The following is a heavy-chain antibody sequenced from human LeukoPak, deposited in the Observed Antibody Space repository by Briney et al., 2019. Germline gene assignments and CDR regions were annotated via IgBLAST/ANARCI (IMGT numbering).Heavy chain of an antibody. CDR2: IWYDGSNY. CDR3: ATVRGSTPGAWYFDF. CDR1: GFTFSSYG. Sequence: PGTSLRLSCAAAGFTFSSYGMKWVRQPPGKGREWVAIIWYDGSNYYYADSVKGRFTISRENSKNTLYLQMNSLGAEDTAVYYCATVRGSTPGAWYFDFWGQGALVTVSS. D-gene: IGHD3-10*01. V-gene: IGHV3-33*01. J-gene: IGHJ4*02.